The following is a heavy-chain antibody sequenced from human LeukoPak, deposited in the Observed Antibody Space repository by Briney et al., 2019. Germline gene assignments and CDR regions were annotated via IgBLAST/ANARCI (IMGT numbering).Heavy chain of an antibody. CDR3: AKGSLGSWYYFDY. D-gene: IGHD6-13*01. V-gene: IGHV3-23*01. CDR1: GFTFSNYA. Sequence: GALRPSCAASGFTFSNYAMSWVRQAPGKGPEWVSTFGRSGSDTYYSDSVKGRFTIFRDNSKNTLYLQMNSLRDEDTAVYYCAKGSLGSWYYFDYWGQGTLVTVSS. J-gene: IGHJ4*02. CDR2: FGRSGSDT.